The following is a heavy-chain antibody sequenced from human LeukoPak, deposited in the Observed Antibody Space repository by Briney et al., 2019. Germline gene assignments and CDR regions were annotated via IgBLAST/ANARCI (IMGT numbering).Heavy chain of an antibody. D-gene: IGHD6-19*01. CDR2: IYPGDSDT. CDR1: GSSFSSYW. Sequence: GESLKISCQGSGSSFSSYWIGWVRQLPGKGLEWMGIIYPGDSDTRYSPSFQGQVTISADKSINTAYLQWSSLKASDTAMYYCARRASGCDYWGQGTLVTVSS. J-gene: IGHJ4*02. V-gene: IGHV5-51*01. CDR3: ARRASGCDY.